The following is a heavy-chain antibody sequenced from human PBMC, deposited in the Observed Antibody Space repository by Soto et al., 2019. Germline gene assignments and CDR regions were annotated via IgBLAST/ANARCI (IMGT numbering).Heavy chain of an antibody. Sequence: PGGSLRLSCAGSGFTFGDSYMSWIRQAPGKGLGWLSYISPGSRYPAYADSVKGRSTISRDNAKNTLYLQLNSLRAEDTAVYYCLRGNSGYGNFDYWGQGTRVTVSS. CDR3: LRGNSGYGNFDY. V-gene: IGHV3-11*06. J-gene: IGHJ4*02. CDR1: GFTFGDSY. D-gene: IGHD5-12*01. CDR2: ISPGSRYP.